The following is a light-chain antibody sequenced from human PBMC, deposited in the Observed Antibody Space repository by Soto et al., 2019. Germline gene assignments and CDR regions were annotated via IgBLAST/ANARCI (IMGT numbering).Light chain of an antibody. CDR2: RHN. Sequence: QSVLTQPPSASGTPGQRVTISCSGSSSNIGSNYVYWYHQLPGTAPKLLIYRHNQRPSGVPDRFSGSKSGTSASLAISGLRSEDEADYYCATWDDSLSGVVFGGGTQLTVL. V-gene: IGLV1-47*01. CDR1: SSNIGSNY. J-gene: IGLJ2*01. CDR3: ATWDDSLSGVV.